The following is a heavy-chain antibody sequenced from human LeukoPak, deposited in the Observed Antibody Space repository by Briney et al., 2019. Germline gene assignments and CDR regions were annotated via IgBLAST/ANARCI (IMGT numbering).Heavy chain of an antibody. CDR3: ARRPGYDFWTGYYRGAIDY. CDR2: IFYSGST. Sequence: SETLSLTCTVSGDSITSHYWSWVRQAPGKGLEWIGYIFYSGSTNYSPSLKSRVTISADTSKNQFSLRLISVTAADTAVYYCARRPGYDFWTGYYRGAIDYWGQGTLVTVSS. D-gene: IGHD3/OR15-3a*01. V-gene: IGHV4-59*08. J-gene: IGHJ4*02. CDR1: GDSITSHY.